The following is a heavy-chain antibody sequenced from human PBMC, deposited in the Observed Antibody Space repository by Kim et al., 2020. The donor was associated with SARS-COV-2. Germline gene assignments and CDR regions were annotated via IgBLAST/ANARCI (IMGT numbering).Heavy chain of an antibody. CDR3: TRGGGSYSRPFFDY. D-gene: IGHD1-26*01. CDR2: IRSKAYGGTT. V-gene: IGHV3-49*04. J-gene: IGHJ4*02. Sequence: GGSLRLSCTASGFTFGDYAMSWVRQAPGKGLEWVGFIRSKAYGGTTEYAASVKGRFTISRDDSKSIAYLQMNSLKTEDTAVYYCTRGGGSYSRPFFDYWGQGTLVTVSS. CDR1: GFTFGDYA.